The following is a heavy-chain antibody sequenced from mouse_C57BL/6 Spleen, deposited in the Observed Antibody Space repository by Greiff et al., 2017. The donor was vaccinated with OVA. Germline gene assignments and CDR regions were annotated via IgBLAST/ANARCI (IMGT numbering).Heavy chain of an antibody. V-gene: IGHV5-9-1*02. Sequence: EVNLVESGEGLVKPGGSLKLSCAASGFTFSSYAMAWVRQTPGKRLEWVAYISRGGDYIYYADTVKGRSTISRDNARNTLYLQMSSLKSEDTAMYYCTRSTAQATFDYWGQGTTLTVSS. CDR2: ISRGGDYI. CDR3: TRSTAQATFDY. J-gene: IGHJ2*01. CDR1: GFTFSSYA. D-gene: IGHD3-2*02.